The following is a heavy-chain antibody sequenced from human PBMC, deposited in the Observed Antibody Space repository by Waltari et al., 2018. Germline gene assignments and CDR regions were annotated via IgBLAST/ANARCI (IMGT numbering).Heavy chain of an antibody. J-gene: IGHJ4*02. CDR3: AGGTASAWELGHS. D-gene: IGHD1-26*01. CDR2: IKQSGRT. CDR1: GGSFSDYY. Sequence: QVQLHQGGAGLLKPSETLSLTFVVYGGSFSDYYWSWIRQPPGKGLEWLGEIKQSGRTNYNPSVKSRATMSLDTSKNQFSLKLSSLTAADTAVYYCAGGTASAWELGHSWGQGTLVTVSS. V-gene: IGHV4-34*01.